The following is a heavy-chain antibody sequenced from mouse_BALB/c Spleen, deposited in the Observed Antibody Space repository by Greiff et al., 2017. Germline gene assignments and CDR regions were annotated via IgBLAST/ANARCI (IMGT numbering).Heavy chain of an antibody. Sequence: LQQPGAELVKPGASVKMSCKASGYTFTSYNMHWVKQTPGQGLEWIGAIYPGNGDTSYNQKFKGKATLTSDKSSSTAYMQLSSLTSEDSAVYYCAKDGDAMDYWGQGTSVTVSS. CDR2: IYPGNGDT. J-gene: IGHJ4*01. D-gene: IGHD2-3*01. V-gene: IGHV1-12*01. CDR3: AKDGDAMDY. CDR1: GYTFTSYN.